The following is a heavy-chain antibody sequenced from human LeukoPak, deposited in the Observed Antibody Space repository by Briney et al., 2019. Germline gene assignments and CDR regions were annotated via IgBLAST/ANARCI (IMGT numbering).Heavy chain of an antibody. Sequence: SVKVSCKASGGTFSSYAISWVRQAPGQGLEWMGGIIPIFGTANYAQKFQGRVTITADESTSTAYMELSSLRSADTAVYYCARDQGYYDSSGYYQFDYWGQGTLVTVSS. CDR2: IIPIFGTA. J-gene: IGHJ4*02. CDR3: ARDQGYYDSSGYYQFDY. D-gene: IGHD3-22*01. V-gene: IGHV1-69*13. CDR1: GGTFSSYA.